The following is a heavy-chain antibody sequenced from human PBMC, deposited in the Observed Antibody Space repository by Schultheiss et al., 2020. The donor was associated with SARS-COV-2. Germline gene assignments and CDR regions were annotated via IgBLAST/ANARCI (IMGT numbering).Heavy chain of an antibody. CDR2: IYSGGST. CDR3: ARDQISGSSYYY. Sequence: GGSLRLSCAASWLSVSSNYMSWVRQAPGKGLEWVSVIYSGGSTYYADSVKGRFTISRDNSKNTLYLQMNSLRAEDTAVYYCARDQISGSSYYYWGQGTLVTVSS. D-gene: IGHD6-13*01. CDR1: WLSVSSNY. J-gene: IGHJ4*02. V-gene: IGHV3-53*01.